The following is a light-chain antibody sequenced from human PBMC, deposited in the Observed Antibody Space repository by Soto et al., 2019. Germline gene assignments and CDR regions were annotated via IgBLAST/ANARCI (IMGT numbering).Light chain of an antibody. CDR3: QQYNNWPQT. CDR2: GAS. V-gene: IGKV3-15*01. J-gene: IGKJ1*01. Sequence: EIVMTQSPATLSVSPLERVTLXCRASQSVSSNLAWYQQKPGQAPRLLIYGASTRATGIPARFSGSGSGTEFTLTISSLQSEDFAVYYCQQYNNWPQTFGQGTRWIS. CDR1: QSVSSN.